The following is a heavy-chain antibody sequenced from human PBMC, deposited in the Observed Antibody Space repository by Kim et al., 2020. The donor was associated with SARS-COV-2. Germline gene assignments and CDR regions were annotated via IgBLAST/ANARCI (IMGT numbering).Heavy chain of an antibody. J-gene: IGHJ4*02. D-gene: IGHD3-22*01. V-gene: IGHV3-30*07. CDR3: AREFDYYDTTAVDYFDF. Sequence: VKGRFTISRDNSKNTMYLQMNSLRAEDTAVYYCAREFDYYDTTAVDYFDFWGQGALVTVSS.